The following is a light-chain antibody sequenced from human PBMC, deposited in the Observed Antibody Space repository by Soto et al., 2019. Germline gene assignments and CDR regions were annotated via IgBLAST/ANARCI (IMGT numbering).Light chain of an antibody. CDR2: EVS. CDR3: SSYTSSSTPWV. CDR1: SSDVGGYNY. Sequence: QSVLTQPASVSGSPGQSITISCTGTSSDVGGYNYVSWYQQHPGKAPKLMIYEVSNRPSGVSNRFSGSKSGNTASLTISGPQAEDEAYYYCSSYTSSSTPWVFGGGTKLTVL. J-gene: IGLJ3*02. V-gene: IGLV2-14*01.